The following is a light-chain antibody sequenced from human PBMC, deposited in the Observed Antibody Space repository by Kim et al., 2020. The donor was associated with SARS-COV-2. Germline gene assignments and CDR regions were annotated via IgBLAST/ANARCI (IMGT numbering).Light chain of an antibody. V-gene: IGLV2-23*01. CDR3: SSYVGSGSWV. CDR2: EGT. CDR1: SSDVGSYNV. J-gene: IGLJ3*02. Sequence: QSALTQPASVSGSPGQSITISCTGTSSDVGSYNVVSWYQQHPGKAPKLMIYEGTKRPSGVSSRFSGSKSDNTASLTISGLQAEDEADYYCSSYVGSGSWVFGGGTQLTVL.